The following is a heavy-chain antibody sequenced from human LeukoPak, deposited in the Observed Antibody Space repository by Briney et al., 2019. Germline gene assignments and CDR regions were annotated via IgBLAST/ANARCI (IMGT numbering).Heavy chain of an antibody. Sequence: GGSLRLSCAASGFTFSGYWMSWVRQAPGKGLEWVANIREDGSDKHYVDSVRGRFTISRDNAKNSLHLQMNSLRAEDTATYYCARDPEMEKGRDGLDHWGQGTLVIVSS. CDR3: ARDPEMEKGRDGLDH. CDR2: IREDGSDK. CDR1: GFTFSGYW. D-gene: IGHD5-24*01. J-gene: IGHJ4*02. V-gene: IGHV3-7*01.